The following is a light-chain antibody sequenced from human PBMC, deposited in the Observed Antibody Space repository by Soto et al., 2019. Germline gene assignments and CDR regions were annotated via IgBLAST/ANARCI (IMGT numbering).Light chain of an antibody. J-gene: IGKJ4*01. V-gene: IGKV1-5*03. Sequence: DIQMTQSPSTLSASVGDRVTITCRASQCISSWLAWYQQKQGKAPKLLIYKTSSLESGVPSKISGSGSGTEFTLTISSLQPDDFATYYCQQSSRFSLTVGGGTKVEIK. CDR1: QCISSW. CDR3: QQSSRFSLT. CDR2: KTS.